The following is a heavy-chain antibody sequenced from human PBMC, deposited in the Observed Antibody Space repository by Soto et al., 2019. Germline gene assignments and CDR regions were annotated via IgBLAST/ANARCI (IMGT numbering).Heavy chain of an antibody. CDR1: GDSFSSYV. J-gene: IGHJ4*02. CDR3: ARLTTSGYYPPLDY. D-gene: IGHD3-22*01. Sequence: QVQLVQSGAEVKKPGSSVKVSCKASGDSFSSYVTSWVRQAPGQGLEWMGGIIPIFGTANYAEKFQGRVSITADESTSTAYMELRSLRSEDTAVYFCARLTTSGYYPPLDYCGQGTLVTVSS. CDR2: IIPIFGTA. V-gene: IGHV1-69*01.